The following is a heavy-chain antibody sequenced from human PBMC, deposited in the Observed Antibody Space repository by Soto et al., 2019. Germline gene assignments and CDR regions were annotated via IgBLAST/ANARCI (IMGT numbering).Heavy chain of an antibody. CDR2: INPANGNT. J-gene: IGHJ4*02. Sequence: QVQLAQSGAEERKPGASVKVSCEATGYTFTACAMHWVRQAPGQRLEWMGWINPANGNTKYSQKFQGRLTITSDTSANTVYMELNSLTSEDTAMYYCTRSAISPYGGLIGPFDYWGQGNLVTVSS. CDR1: GYTFTACA. D-gene: IGHD3-16*02. CDR3: TRSAISPYGGLIGPFDY. V-gene: IGHV1-3*05.